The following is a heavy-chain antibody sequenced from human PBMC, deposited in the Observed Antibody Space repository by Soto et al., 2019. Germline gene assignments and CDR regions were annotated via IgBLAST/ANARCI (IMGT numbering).Heavy chain of an antibody. D-gene: IGHD3-10*01. Sequence: RLSCAASGFTFSDYYMSWIRQAPGKGLEWVSYISSSGSTINYADSVKGRFTISRDSAKNSLYLQMNSLRAEDTAVYYCARVRSGPGGSFDYWGQGTLVTVSS. CDR1: GFTFSDYY. J-gene: IGHJ4*02. CDR2: ISSSGSTI. V-gene: IGHV3-11*01. CDR3: ARVRSGPGGSFDY.